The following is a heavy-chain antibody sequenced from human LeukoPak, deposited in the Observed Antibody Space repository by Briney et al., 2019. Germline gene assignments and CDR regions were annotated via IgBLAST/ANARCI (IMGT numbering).Heavy chain of an antibody. CDR3: ARVGVVAATPDWFDP. Sequence: SETLSLTCSVSGGSISSSRSYWGWIRQTPGKGLEWVGSIYYNGDTYYNPSFKSRVSMSVDTSKNRFSLKLSSVTAADTAVYYCARVGVVAATPDWFDPWGQGTLVTVSS. J-gene: IGHJ5*02. CDR2: IYYNGDT. V-gene: IGHV4-39*07. CDR1: GGSISSSRSY. D-gene: IGHD2-15*01.